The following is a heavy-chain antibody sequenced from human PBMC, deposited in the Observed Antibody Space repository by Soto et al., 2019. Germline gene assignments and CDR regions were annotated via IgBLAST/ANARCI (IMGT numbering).Heavy chain of an antibody. J-gene: IGHJ5*02. V-gene: IGHV5-51*01. D-gene: IGHD3-3*01. CDR3: ARFGGPGLSHNWFDT. CDR2: FYPDDSDF. Sequence: GESLKISCQVSGYRFTDYWIGWVRQIPGKGLEWMGNFYPDDSDFRYNPFFQGQVTFSADKSITTAYVQWSSLKASDSGMYYCARFGGPGLSHNWFDTWGQGTLVTVSS. CDR1: GYRFTDYW.